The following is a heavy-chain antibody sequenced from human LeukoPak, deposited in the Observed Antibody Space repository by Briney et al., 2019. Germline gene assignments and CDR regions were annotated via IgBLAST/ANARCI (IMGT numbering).Heavy chain of an antibody. D-gene: IGHD5-18*01. CDR1: GFTFSDYY. CDR2: IKQDGSEK. V-gene: IGHV3-7*01. CDR3: ATTWIQLWLGAFDI. J-gene: IGHJ3*02. Sequence: GGSLRLSCAASGFTFSDYYMSWIRQAPGKGLEWVANIKQDGSEKYYVDSVKGRFTISRDNAKNSLYLQMNSLRPEDTAVYYCATTWIQLWLGAFDIWGQGTMVTVSS.